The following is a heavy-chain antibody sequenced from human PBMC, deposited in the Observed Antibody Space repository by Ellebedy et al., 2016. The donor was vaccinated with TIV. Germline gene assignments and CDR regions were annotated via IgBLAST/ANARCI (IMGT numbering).Heavy chain of an antibody. V-gene: IGHV1-2*02. J-gene: IGHJ4*02. CDR1: GYTFTDYY. CDR3: ARAGRYSGYDDPDY. D-gene: IGHD5-12*01. CDR2: VNPNSGDT. Sequence: ASVKVSXXASGYTFTDYYMHWVRQAPGQGLEWMGWVNPNSGDTNYAQKFQGRVTMTRNTSISTAYMELSSLRSEDTAVYYCARAGRYSGYDDPDYWGQGTLVTVSS.